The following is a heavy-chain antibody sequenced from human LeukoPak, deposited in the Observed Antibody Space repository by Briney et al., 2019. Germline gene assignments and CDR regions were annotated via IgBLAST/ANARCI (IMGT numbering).Heavy chain of an antibody. J-gene: IGHJ3*02. D-gene: IGHD3-22*01. V-gene: IGHV4-34*01. CDR2: INHSGST. CDR3: ARESITMIVVVRHDAFDI. Sequence: PSETLSLTCAVYGGSFSGYHWSWIRQPPGKGLEWIGEINHSGSTNYNPSLKSRVTISVDTSKNQFSLKLSSVTAADTAVYYCARESITMIVVVRHDAFDIWGQGTMVTVSS. CDR1: GGSFSGYH.